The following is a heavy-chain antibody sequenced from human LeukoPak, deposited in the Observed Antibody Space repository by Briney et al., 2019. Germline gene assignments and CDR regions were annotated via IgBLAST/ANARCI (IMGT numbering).Heavy chain of an antibody. CDR3: AKASWVSSADAVL. V-gene: IGHV3-23*01. D-gene: IGHD3-16*01. J-gene: IGHJ4*02. CDR1: GFIFRDYA. Sequence: PGGSLRLSCVASGFIFRDYAMSWVRQTPAGGLEWVSSLRGDGETFYTDSVKGRFTLSRDHSRNTVYLQLSNLRVEDTAVYYRAKASWVSSADAVLWGQGTLVTVS. CDR2: LRGDGET.